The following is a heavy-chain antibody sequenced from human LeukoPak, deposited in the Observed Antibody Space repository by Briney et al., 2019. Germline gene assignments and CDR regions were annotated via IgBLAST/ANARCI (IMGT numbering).Heavy chain of an antibody. CDR1: GFTFSSYS. Sequence: PGGSLRLSCAAPGFTFSSYSMNWVRQAPGKGLEWVSSISSSGSYIYYADSVKGRFTISRDNAKNSLYLQMNSLRAEDTAVYYCARALRAVAFDYWGQGTLVTVSS. CDR3: ARALRAVAFDY. J-gene: IGHJ4*02. D-gene: IGHD6-19*01. CDR2: ISSSGSYI. V-gene: IGHV3-21*01.